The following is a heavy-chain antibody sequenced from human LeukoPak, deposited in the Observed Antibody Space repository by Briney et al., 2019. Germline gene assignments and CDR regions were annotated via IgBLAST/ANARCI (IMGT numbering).Heavy chain of an antibody. CDR1: GFTFRNYW. CDR3: HVVNIGGAFDI. V-gene: IGHV3-33*08. D-gene: IGHD3-22*01. CDR2: IWYDGSNK. J-gene: IGHJ3*02. Sequence: PGGSLRLSCAASGFTFRNYWMGWVRQAPGKGLEWVAVIWYDGSNKYYADSVKGRFTISRDNSKNTLYLQMNSLRAEDTAVYYCHVVNIGGAFDIWGQGTMVTVSS.